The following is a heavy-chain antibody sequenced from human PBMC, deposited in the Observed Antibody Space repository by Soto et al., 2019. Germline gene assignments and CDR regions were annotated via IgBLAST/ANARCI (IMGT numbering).Heavy chain of an antibody. V-gene: IGHV1-2*02. CDR3: ARPLFRSRYYYYGMDV. Sequence: RASVKVSCKASGYTFTGYYMHWVRQAPGQGLEWMGWINPNSGGTNYAQKFQGRVTMTRDTSISTAYMELSRLRSDDTAVYYCARPLFRSRYYYYGMDVWGQGTTVTVSS. CDR2: INPNSGGT. J-gene: IGHJ6*02. CDR1: GYTFTGYY.